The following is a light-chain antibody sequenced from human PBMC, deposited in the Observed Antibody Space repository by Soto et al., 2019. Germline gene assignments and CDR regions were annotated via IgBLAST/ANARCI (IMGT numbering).Light chain of an antibody. CDR3: QQYYRWPQT. J-gene: IGKJ1*01. Sequence: EIVMTQSPATLSVSPGARATLSCRASQSLSFNLAWYQQRPGQAPRLLIYAASTRATGIPARFSGSGSGTEFTLTISSLQSEDFAVYYCQQYYRWPQTFGQGTKVDIK. CDR2: AAS. CDR1: QSLSFN. V-gene: IGKV3-15*01.